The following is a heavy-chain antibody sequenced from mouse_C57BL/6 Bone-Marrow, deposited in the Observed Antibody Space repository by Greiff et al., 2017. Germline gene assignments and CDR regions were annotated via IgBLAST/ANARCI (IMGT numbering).Heavy chain of an antibody. CDR2: INPNNGGT. J-gene: IGHJ1*03. D-gene: IGHD2-1*01. CDR1: GYTFTDYY. V-gene: IGHV1-26*01. Sequence: EVQLQQSGPELVKPGASVKISCKASGYTFTDYYMNWVKQSHGKSLEWIGDINPNNGGTSYNQKFKGKATLTVDKSSSTAYMELRSLTSEDSAVYYCARSYGNYVPWWYFDVWGTGTTVTVSS. CDR3: ARSYGNYVPWWYFDV.